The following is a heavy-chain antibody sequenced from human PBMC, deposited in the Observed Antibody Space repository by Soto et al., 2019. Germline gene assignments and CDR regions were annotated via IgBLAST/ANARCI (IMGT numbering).Heavy chain of an antibody. J-gene: IGHJ6*02. D-gene: IGHD5-18*01. CDR1: GFTFSSYW. CDR2: INSDGSST. CDR3: ARERGYSYGSLYYYYYGMDV. V-gene: IGHV3-74*01. Sequence: GGFLRLSCAASGFTFSSYWMHWVRQAPGKGLVWVSRINSDGSSTSYADSVKGRFTISRDNAKNTLYLQMNSLRAEDTAVYYCARERGYSYGSLYYYYYGMDVWGQGTTVTVSS.